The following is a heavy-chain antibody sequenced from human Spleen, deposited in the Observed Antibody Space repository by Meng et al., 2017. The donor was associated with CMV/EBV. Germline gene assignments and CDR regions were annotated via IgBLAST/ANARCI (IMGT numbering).Heavy chain of an antibody. V-gene: IGHV4-39*07. CDR2: IYYSGTT. CDR3: AREGTSSYHYGMDV. Sequence: SETLSLTCIVSGGSIRSSSYYWGWIRQPPGKGLEWIGSIYYSGTTYYNSSLKSRVTISVDTSKKQVSLRLSSVTAADTAVYYCAREGTSSYHYGMDVWGQGTTVTVSS. D-gene: IGHD6-6*01. CDR1: GGSIRSSSYY. J-gene: IGHJ6*02.